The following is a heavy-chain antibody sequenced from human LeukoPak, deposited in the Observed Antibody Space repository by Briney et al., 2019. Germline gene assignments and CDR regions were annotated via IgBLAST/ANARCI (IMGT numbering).Heavy chain of an antibody. V-gene: IGHV4-59*08. J-gene: IGHJ3*02. Sequence: SETLCLTCTASGVSISSHYWSWIRQPPGKGLEWIAYIYYTGTRKYNPSPMSRVTTLVDTYKNKILLRLSTVPAADTAAYYCARQGIDACDIWGQGTLVTVSS. CDR1: GVSISSHY. D-gene: IGHD1-14*01. CDR2: IYYTGTR. CDR3: ARQGIDACDI.